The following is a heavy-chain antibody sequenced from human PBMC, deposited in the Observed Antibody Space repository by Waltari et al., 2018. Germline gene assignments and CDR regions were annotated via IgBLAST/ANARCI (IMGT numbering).Heavy chain of an antibody. CDR1: GYSISSGYY. CDR2: LYHSGST. CDR3: ARGRVAVAGINDY. J-gene: IGHJ4*02. Sequence: QVQLQESGPGLVKPSETLSLTCAVSGYSISSGYYWGWIRQPPGKGLEWIGSLYHSGSTSYNPYLKGRVTISVDTSKNQFSLKLSSVTAADTAVYYCARGRVAVAGINDYWGQGTLVTVSS. D-gene: IGHD6-19*01. V-gene: IGHV4-38-2*01.